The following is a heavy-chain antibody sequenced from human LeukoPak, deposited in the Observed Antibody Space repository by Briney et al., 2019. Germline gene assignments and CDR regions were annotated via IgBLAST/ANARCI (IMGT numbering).Heavy chain of an antibody. D-gene: IGHD2-15*01. CDR1: GFTFSNFW. CDR2: IKEDGSEK. V-gene: IGHV3-7*03. J-gene: IGHJ4*02. CDR3: VRDVGWFQFDY. Sequence: GGSLRLSCAASGFTFSNFWMTWVSQAPGKGLEWVANIKEDGSEKYYEDSVKGRFTISRDNVKNSLYLQMNSLRAEDTAVYYCVRDVGWFQFDYWGQGTLVTVSS.